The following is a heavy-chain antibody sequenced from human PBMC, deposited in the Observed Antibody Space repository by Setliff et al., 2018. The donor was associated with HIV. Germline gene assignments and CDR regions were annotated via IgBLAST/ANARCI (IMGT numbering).Heavy chain of an antibody. CDR1: GFSFSDFW. J-gene: IGHJ3*02. D-gene: IGHD1-26*01. CDR3: ARVGLGGAFDI. V-gene: IGHV3-74*01. CDR2: VYSAGTTT. Sequence: GGSLRLSCAASGFSFSDFWMHWVRQVPGKGLAWVSRVYSAGTTTTYADSVKGRFTISRDNGKNTLYLQMNSLRAEDSAVYFCARVGLGGAFDIWGQGTKVTGSS.